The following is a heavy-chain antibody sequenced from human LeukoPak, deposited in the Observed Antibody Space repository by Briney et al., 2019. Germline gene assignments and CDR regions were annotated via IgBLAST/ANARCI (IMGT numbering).Heavy chain of an antibody. D-gene: IGHD3-22*01. J-gene: IGHJ4*02. CDR1: GFTFSTYT. V-gene: IGHV3-21*01. CDR3: ARASRYDSSGYYPYYFDY. Sequence: GGSLRLSCAASGFTFSTYTMSWVRQAPGKGLEWVSSISSTSSYIYYADSVKGRFTISRDTAKNSLYLQMNTLRAEDTAVYYCARASRYDSSGYYPYYFDYWGQGTLVTVSS. CDR2: ISSTSSYI.